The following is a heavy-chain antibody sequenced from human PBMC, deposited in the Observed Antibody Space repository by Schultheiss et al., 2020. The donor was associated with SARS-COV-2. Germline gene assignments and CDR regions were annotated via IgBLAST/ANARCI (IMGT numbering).Heavy chain of an antibody. V-gene: IGHV3-21*04. CDR3: AKAWGGYYYDSSGKFDY. CDR1: GFTFSSYS. J-gene: IGHJ4*02. Sequence: GGSLRLSCAASGFTFSSYSMNWVRQAPGKGLEWVSSISSSSSYIYYADSVKGRFTVSRDNSKNTLYLQMDSLRVEDTAVYYCAKAWGGYYYDSSGKFDYWGQGTLVTVSS. CDR2: ISSSSSYI. D-gene: IGHD3-22*01.